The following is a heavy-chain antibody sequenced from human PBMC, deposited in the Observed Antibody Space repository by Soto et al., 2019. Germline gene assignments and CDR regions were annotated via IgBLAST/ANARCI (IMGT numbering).Heavy chain of an antibody. CDR1: GFTFSSYG. V-gene: IGHV3-30*18. CDR3: AKDIAAAGTYYYYYGMDV. D-gene: IGHD6-13*01. J-gene: IGHJ6*02. Sequence: GGSLRLSCAASGFTFSSYGMHWVRQAPGKGLEWVAVISYDGSNKYYADSVKGRFTISRDNSKNTLYLQMNSLRAEDTAVYYCAKDIAAAGTYYYYYGMDVWGQGTTVTVSS. CDR2: ISYDGSNK.